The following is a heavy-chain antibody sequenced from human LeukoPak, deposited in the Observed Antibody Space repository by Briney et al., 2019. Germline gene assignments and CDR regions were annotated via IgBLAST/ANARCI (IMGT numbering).Heavy chain of an antibody. J-gene: IGHJ4*02. V-gene: IGHV1-2*02. D-gene: IGHD6-13*01. CDR2: INPNSGGT. CDR3: AREVSSSWYGIDY. Sequence: ASVKLSCKASGYTFTGYYMHWVRQAPGQGLEWMGWINPNSGGTNYAQKFQGRVTMTRDTSISTAYMELSRLRSDDTAVYYCAREVSSSWYGIDYWGQGTLVTVSS. CDR1: GYTFTGYY.